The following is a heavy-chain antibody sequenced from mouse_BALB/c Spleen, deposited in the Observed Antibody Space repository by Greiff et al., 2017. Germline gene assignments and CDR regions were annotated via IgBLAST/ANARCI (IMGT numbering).Heavy chain of an antibody. J-gene: IGHJ4*01. V-gene: IGHV5-6*01. CDR2: ISSGGSYT. CDR1: GFTFSSYG. CDR3: ARGGAYYDYDGNAMDY. D-gene: IGHD2-4*01. Sequence: EVHLVESGGDLVKPGGSLKLSCAASGFTFSSYGMSWVRQTPDKRLEWVATISSGGSYTYYPDSVKGRFTISRDNAKNTLYLQMSSLKSEDTAMYYCARGGAYYDYDGNAMDYWGQGTSVTVSS.